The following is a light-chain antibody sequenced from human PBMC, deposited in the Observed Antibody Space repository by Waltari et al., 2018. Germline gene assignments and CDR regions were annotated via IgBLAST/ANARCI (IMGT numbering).Light chain of an antibody. CDR3: QQSYSTPRT. J-gene: IGKJ1*01. CDR2: AAS. V-gene: IGKV1-39*01. Sequence: DIQMTQSPSSLSASVGDRVTITCRESQSISSYLSWYQQKPGKAPNLLIYAASSLQSGVPSRFSGSGSGTDFTLTISSLQPEDFATYYCQQSYSTPRTFGQGTKVEIK. CDR1: QSISSY.